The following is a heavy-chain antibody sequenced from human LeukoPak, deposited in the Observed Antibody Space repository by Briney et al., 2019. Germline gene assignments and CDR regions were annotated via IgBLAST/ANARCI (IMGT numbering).Heavy chain of an antibody. V-gene: IGHV4-59*12. J-gene: IGHJ4*02. CDR1: GGSISSYY. Sequence: LETLSLTCTVSGGSISSYYWSWIRQPPGKGLEWIGYIYYSGSTNYNPSLKSRVTISVDRSKNQFSLKLSSVTAADTAVYYCARVQADTAYFDYWGQGTLVTVSS. CDR2: IYYSGST. D-gene: IGHD5-18*01. CDR3: ARVQADTAYFDY.